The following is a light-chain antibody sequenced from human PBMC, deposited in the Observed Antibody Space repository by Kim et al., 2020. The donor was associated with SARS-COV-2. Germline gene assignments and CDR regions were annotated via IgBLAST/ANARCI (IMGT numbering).Light chain of an antibody. V-gene: IGLV2-14*03. J-gene: IGLJ1*01. Sequence: GHSFTISCTGTSSDVGSYNYVSWYQQHPDKAPKVMIYDVNNRPSGVSNRFSGSKSGNTASLTISGLQAEDEADYYCSSFTSSDTYVFGTGTKVTVL. CDR3: SSFTSSDTYV. CDR2: DVN. CDR1: SSDVGSYNY.